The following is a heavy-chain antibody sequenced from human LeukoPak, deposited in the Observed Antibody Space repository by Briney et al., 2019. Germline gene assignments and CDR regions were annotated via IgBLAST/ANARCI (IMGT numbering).Heavy chain of an antibody. CDR3: ARFSEYYDSSLHYVDH. CDR1: DGSIKGYY. CDR2: IYYTGST. J-gene: IGHJ4*02. D-gene: IGHD3-22*01. Sequence: SETPSLTRTFPDGSIKGYYWSWIRESPGEGQGSLWDIYYTGSTNYNPSLKSRVTMSVDTSRNQFFLRLSSVTAADTAVYYCARFSEYYDSSLHYVDHWGQGTLVSVSS. V-gene: IGHV4-59*01.